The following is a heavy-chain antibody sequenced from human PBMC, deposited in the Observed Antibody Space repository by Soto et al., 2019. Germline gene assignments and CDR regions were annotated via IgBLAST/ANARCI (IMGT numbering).Heavy chain of an antibody. CDR2: INAGNGNT. CDR3: ARRPPNCSGGSCYPQALDY. V-gene: IGHV1-3*01. J-gene: IGHJ4*02. Sequence: GASVKVSCKASGYTFTSYAMHWVRQAPGQRLEWMGWINAGNGNTKYSQKFQGRVTITRDTSASTAYMELSSLRSEDTAVYYCARRPPNCSGGSCYPQALDYWGQGTLVTV. CDR1: GYTFTSYA. D-gene: IGHD2-15*01.